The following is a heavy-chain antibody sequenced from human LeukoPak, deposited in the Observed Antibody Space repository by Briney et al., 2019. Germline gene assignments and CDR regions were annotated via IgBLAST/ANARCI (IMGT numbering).Heavy chain of an antibody. D-gene: IGHD5-18*01. V-gene: IGHV4-61*02. CDR3: ARTTEGGYTYDYFYYYYMDV. CDR1: GGSISSGSYY. J-gene: IGHJ6*03. Sequence: SQTLSLTCTVSGGSISSGSYYWRWIRQPAGKGLEWIGRIYTSGSTNYNPSLKSRVTISVDTSKNQFSLKLSSVTAADTAVYYCARTTEGGYTYDYFYYYYMDVWGKGTTVTISS. CDR2: IYTSGST.